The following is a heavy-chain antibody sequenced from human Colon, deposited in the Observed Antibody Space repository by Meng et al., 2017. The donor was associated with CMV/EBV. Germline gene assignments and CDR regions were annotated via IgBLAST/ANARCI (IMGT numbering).Heavy chain of an antibody. CDR1: GDSVSTNSAA. J-gene: IGHJ4*02. D-gene: IGHD3-10*02. CDR3: ARGRNNDGNYYVFDF. CDR2: AYHRSKWYF. V-gene: IGHV6-1*01. Sequence: QILSLTRAISGDSVSTNSAAWHWIRQAPSRGLEWLGRAYHRSKWYFDYTASVKSRMTIDPDTSKNQFSLQLNSVTPDDTAVYFCARGRNNDGNYYVFDFWGQGSLVTVSS.